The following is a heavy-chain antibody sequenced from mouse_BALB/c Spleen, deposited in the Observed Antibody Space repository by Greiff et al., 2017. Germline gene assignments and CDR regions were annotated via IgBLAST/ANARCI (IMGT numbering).Heavy chain of an antibody. CDR1: GFTFSSYA. CDR2: ISSGGSYT. CDR3: ARDEGGY. V-gene: IGHV5-9-4*01. J-gene: IGHJ4*01. Sequence: EVHLVESGGGLVKPGGSLKLSCAASGFTFSSYAMSWVRQSPEKRLEWVAEISSGGSYTYYPDTVTGRFTISRDNAKNTLYLEMSSLRSEDTAMYYCARDEGGYWGQGTSVTVSS.